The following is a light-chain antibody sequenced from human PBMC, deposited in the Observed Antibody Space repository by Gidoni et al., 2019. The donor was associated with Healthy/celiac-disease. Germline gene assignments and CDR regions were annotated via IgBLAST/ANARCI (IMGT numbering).Light chain of an antibody. Sequence: EIVMTQSPATLSVSPGERATLSCRASQSVNSNLAWYQQKPGQAPRLLIYGASTRATGIPARFSGSGSGTEFTLTISSLQSEDFAVYYCQQYNNWSGTFGQGTKVEIK. V-gene: IGKV3-15*01. CDR2: GAS. J-gene: IGKJ1*01. CDR1: QSVNSN. CDR3: QQYNNWSGT.